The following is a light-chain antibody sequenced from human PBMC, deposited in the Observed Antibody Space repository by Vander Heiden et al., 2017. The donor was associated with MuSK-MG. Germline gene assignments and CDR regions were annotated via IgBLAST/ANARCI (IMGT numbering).Light chain of an antibody. V-gene: IGKV1-27*01. Sequence: DIQMTQSPSSLSASVGDRVTITCRASQGISKYLAWYQQKPGKVPKLLIYAASTLQSGVPSRFSGSGSGTDFTLTISSLQPEDAATYYCQKYSSAPATFGGVTMVEIK. CDR3: QKYSSAPAT. J-gene: IGKJ4*01. CDR2: AAS. CDR1: QGISKY.